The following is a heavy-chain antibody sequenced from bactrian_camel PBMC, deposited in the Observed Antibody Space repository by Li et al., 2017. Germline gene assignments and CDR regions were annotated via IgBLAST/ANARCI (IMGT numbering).Heavy chain of an antibody. J-gene: IGHJ4*01. CDR3: AVATGSPKYLVCPY. D-gene: IGHD6*01. CDR1: GYTSSSYY. V-gene: IGHV3S6*01. CDR2: IYPEANLR. Sequence: HVQLVESGGGSVQAGGSLRLSCAASGYTSSSYYMGWFRQAPGKEREGVAVIYPEANLRVYDDAVQGRFTISHDNVENTVYLQMNSLKPEDTAVYYCAVATGSPKYLVCPYGGQGTQVTVS.